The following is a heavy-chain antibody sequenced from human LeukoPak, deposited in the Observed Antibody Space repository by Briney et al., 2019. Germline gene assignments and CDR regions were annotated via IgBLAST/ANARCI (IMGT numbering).Heavy chain of an antibody. J-gene: IGHJ6*02. CDR1: GYTFTGYY. V-gene: IGHV1-2*02. Sequence: GASVKVSCKASGYTFTGYYMHWVRQAPGQGLEWMGWINPNSGGTNYAQKFQGRVTMTRDTSISTAYMELSRLRSDDTAVYYCARDPTYYDFWSGYYTGGKAGYGMDVWGQGTTVTVSS. CDR2: INPNSGGT. D-gene: IGHD3-3*01. CDR3: ARDPTYYDFWSGYYTGGKAGYGMDV.